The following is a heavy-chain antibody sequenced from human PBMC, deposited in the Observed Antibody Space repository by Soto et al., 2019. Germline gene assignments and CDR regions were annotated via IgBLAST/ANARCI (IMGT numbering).Heavy chain of an antibody. CDR2: LSWNSGSI. CDR1: GFSFDDYA. Sequence: DVQLVESGGGLVQPGWSLRLSCAASGFSFDDYAMHWVRQAPGKGLEWVSGLSWNSGSIGYADSVKGRFTISRDNAKNSLYLQMNSLRIEDTALYYCAKDINARNGHYSATFDPWGQGTLVTVSS. J-gene: IGHJ5*02. V-gene: IGHV3-9*01. CDR3: AKDINARNGHYSATFDP. D-gene: IGHD2-21*01.